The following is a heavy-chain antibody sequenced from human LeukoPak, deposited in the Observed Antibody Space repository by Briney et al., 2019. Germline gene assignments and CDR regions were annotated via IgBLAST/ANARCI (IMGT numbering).Heavy chain of an antibody. CDR1: GFTFSSYG. CDR2: IWYDGSNK. D-gene: IGHD6-19*01. Sequence: GGSLRLSCAASGFTFSSYGMHWVRQAPGKGLEWVAVIWYDGSNKYYADSVKGRFTISRDNSKNTLYLQMNSLRAEGTAVYYCARDPLAGAAPGAYFDYGGQGPLVTVSS. V-gene: IGHV3-33*01. CDR3: ARDPLAGAAPGAYFDY. J-gene: IGHJ4*02.